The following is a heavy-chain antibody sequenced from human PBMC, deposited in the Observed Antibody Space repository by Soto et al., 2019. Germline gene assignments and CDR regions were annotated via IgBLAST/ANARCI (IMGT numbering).Heavy chain of an antibody. CDR2: IIPIFGTA. V-gene: IGHV1-69*01. CDR1: GGTFSSYA. CDR3: ARGVGATVGPEYYFDY. J-gene: IGHJ4*02. Sequence: QVQLVQSGAEVKKPGSSVKVSCKASGGTFSSYAISWVRQAPGQGLEWMGGIIPIFGTANYAQKFQGRVTITEDESTGTAYMELSSLRSETTAVYYCARGVGATVGPEYYFDYWGQGTLVTVSS. D-gene: IGHD1-26*01.